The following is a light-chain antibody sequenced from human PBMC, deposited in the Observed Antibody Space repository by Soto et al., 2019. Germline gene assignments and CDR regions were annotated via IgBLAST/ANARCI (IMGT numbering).Light chain of an antibody. CDR2: EVT. J-gene: IGLJ2*01. V-gene: IGLV2-8*01. CDR1: SSDVGAYDY. CDR3: SSYAGSNIVV. Sequence: QSALTQPPSASGSPGQSVTISCTGTSSDVGAYDYVSWYQQHPGKAPKLIMYEVTKRPSGVPDRFSGSKSGNTASLTVSGLRAEDEADYFCSSYAGSNIVVFGGGTKLTVL.